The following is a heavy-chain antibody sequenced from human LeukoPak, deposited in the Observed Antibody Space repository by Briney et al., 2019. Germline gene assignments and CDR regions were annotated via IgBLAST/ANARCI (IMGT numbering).Heavy chain of an antibody. J-gene: IGHJ4*02. CDR2: IYTSGST. V-gene: IGHV4-4*07. CDR3: ARDGYYYDTSGYYYFDY. CDR1: GDSISSYY. Sequence: PSETLSLTCTISGDSISSYYWSWIRQPAGKGLEWIGRIYTSGSTNYNPSLKSRVTMSVDTSKNQFSLKLSSVTAADTAVYYCARDGYYYDTSGYYYFDYWGQGTLVTVSS. D-gene: IGHD3-22*01.